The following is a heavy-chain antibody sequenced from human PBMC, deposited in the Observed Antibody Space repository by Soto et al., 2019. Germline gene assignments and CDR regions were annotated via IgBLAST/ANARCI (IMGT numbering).Heavy chain of an antibody. Sequence: ASVKVSCKASGGTFSSYTISWVRQAPGQGLEWMGRISPNNGITNYAQKLQGRVTMTTDTSTSTAYMELRSLRSDDTAVYYCARDFGSSSQADYWGQGTLVTVSS. CDR3: ARDFGSSSQADY. V-gene: IGHV1-18*01. D-gene: IGHD6-6*01. CDR2: ISPNNGIT. J-gene: IGHJ4*02. CDR1: GGTFSSYT.